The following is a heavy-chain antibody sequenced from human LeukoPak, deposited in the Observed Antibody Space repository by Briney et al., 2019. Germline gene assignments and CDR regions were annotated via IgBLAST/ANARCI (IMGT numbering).Heavy chain of an antibody. CDR3: AKSQYYYDSSGYYSFYFDY. Sequence: PGGSLRLSYAASGFTFSSYEMNWVRQAPGKGLEWVSYISSSGSTIYYADSVKGRFTISRDNAKNSLYLQMNSLRAEDTAVYYCAKSQYYYDSSGYYSFYFDYWGQGTLVTVSS. J-gene: IGHJ4*02. CDR2: ISSSGSTI. D-gene: IGHD3-22*01. CDR1: GFTFSSYE. V-gene: IGHV3-48*03.